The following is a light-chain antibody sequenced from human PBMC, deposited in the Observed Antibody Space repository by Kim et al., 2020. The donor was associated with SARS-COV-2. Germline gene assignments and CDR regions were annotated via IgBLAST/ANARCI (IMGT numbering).Light chain of an antibody. CDR3: QQYNRRPRT. CDR1: QSISST. Sequence: SVSPGDRATLSCRASQSISSTLAWYQQRPGQAPRLLIYGASTRATGVPARFSGSGSGTEFTLTISSLQSEDFAVYYCQQYNRRPRTFGQGTKLEI. J-gene: IGKJ1*01. V-gene: IGKV3-15*01. CDR2: GAS.